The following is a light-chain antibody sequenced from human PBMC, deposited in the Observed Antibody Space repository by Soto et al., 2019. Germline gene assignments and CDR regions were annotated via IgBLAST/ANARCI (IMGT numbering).Light chain of an antibody. CDR3: EKYNSAPWT. Sequence: DIQMTQSPSSLSASVGDRVTSTCRASQGISNYLAWYQQKPGKVPKLLIYAASTLQSGVPSRFSGSGSGTDFTLTISSLQPDDVATYYCEKYNSAPWTFGQGTKVEIK. CDR1: QGISNY. CDR2: AAS. V-gene: IGKV1-27*01. J-gene: IGKJ1*01.